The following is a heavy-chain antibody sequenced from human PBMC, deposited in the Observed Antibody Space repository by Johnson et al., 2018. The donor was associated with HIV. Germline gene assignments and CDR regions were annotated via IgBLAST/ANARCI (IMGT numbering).Heavy chain of an antibody. CDR2: IRYDGRKR. CDR1: GFTFSSSG. J-gene: IGHJ3*02. V-gene: IGHV3-30*02. D-gene: IGHD1-1*01. CDR3: ATERQAALDI. Sequence: VQLVESGGGVVQPGGSLRLSCVASGFTFSSSGMHWVRQAPGKGLEWVAFIRYDGRKRYYADSVKGRFSISRDNSKNTLYLQVNSLRPEDTAVYYCATERQAALDIWGQGTMVSVSS.